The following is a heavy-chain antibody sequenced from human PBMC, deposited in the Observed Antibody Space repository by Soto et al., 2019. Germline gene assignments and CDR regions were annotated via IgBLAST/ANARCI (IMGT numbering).Heavy chain of an antibody. CDR2: IYYSGST. CDR3: PSGPSYYDSSGYYYPFDY. Sequence: SETLSLTCTVSCGSISSYYWSWLRTPPGKGLEWIGYIYYSGSTKYNPSLTSRVTISVDTSKNQFSLRLSSVTAADKAVYYCPSGPSYYDSSGYYYPFDYGSRGTLVTVSS. D-gene: IGHD3-22*01. V-gene: IGHV4-59*12. CDR1: CGSISSYY. J-gene: IGHJ4*02.